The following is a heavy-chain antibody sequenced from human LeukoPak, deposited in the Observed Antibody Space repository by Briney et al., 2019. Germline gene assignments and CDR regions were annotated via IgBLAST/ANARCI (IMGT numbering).Heavy chain of an antibody. CDR1: GGSTSSNY. CDR2: IYTSRST. Sequence: PETLSLTCTVSGGSTSSNYWNWIRQPAGKGLEWIGRIYTSRSTNYNPSLKSRVTISVDRSKNQLSLNLTSVTAADTAVYYCARDPSPILAGRRYWYFDLWGRGTLVTVSS. CDR3: ARDPSPILAGRRYWYFDL. V-gene: IGHV4-4*07. D-gene: IGHD2-8*02. J-gene: IGHJ2*01.